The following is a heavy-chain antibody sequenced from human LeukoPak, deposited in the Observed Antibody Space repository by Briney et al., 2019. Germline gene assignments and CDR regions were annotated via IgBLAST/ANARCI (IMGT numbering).Heavy chain of an antibody. CDR3: ARGLLGWGLPGDGSRSYVHYYYMDV. D-gene: IGHD3-10*01. J-gene: IGHJ6*03. CDR1: GGSISSGSYY. CDR2: INDSENT. V-gene: IGHV4-39*07. Sequence: SETLSLTCTVSGGSISSGSYYWSWIRQPPGKGLEWIGEINDSENTNYNPSLKSRVTISVDTSKNQFSLKLTSVTAADTAVYYCARGLLGWGLPGDGSRSYVHYYYMDVWGKGTTVTVSS.